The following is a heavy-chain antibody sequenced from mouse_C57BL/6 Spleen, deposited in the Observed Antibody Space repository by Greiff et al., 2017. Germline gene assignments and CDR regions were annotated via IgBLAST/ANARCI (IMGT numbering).Heavy chain of an antibody. CDR3: ARRGELRVFAY. J-gene: IGHJ3*01. D-gene: IGHD1-1*01. Sequence: QVHVKQPGAELVMPGASVKLSCKASGYTFTSYWMHWVKQRPGQGLEWIGEIDPSDGYTNYNQKFKGKSTLTVDKSSSTAYMQLSSLTSEDSAVYYCARRGELRVFAYWGQGTLVTVSA. CDR2: IDPSDGYT. CDR1: GYTFTSYW. V-gene: IGHV1-69*01.